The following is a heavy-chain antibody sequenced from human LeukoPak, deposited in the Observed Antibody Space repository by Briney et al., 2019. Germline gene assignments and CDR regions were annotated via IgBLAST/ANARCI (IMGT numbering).Heavy chain of an antibody. J-gene: IGHJ6*03. V-gene: IGHV1-46*01. CDR1: GYTFTSSY. CDR3: ARVRVSYYMDV. Sequence: ASVKVSCKASGYTFTSSYIHWVRQAPGQGLEWMGIINPSGGSTSYAQKFQGRVIMTRDTSTSTVYMEISSLRSEDTAVYYCARVRVSYYMDVWGKGTTVTVSS. CDR2: INPSGGST.